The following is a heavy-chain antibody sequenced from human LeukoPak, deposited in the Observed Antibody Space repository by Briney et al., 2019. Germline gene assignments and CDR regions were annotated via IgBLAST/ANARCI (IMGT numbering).Heavy chain of an antibody. CDR3: ARGATYAYYQDY. CDR2: ISGSGGNT. Sequence: PGGSLRLSCAASGFTFSSYAMSWVRQAPGKGLEWVSAISGSGGNTYYADSVKGRFTISRDNSKNTLYLQMNSLRAEDTAVYYCARGATYAYYQDYWGQGTLVTVSS. V-gene: IGHV3-23*01. CDR1: GFTFSSYA. J-gene: IGHJ4*02. D-gene: IGHD1-26*01.